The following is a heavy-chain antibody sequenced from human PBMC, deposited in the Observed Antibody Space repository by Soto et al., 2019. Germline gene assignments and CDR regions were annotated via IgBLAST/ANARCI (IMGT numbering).Heavy chain of an antibody. Sequence: GGSLRLSCAASGFTFSSYDMHWVRQATGKGLEWVSAIGTAGDTYYPGSVKGRFTISRENAKNSLYLQMNSLRAGDTAVYYCARDLLYYDFWSGYSRSYYGMDVWGQGTTVTV. CDR2: IGTAGDT. V-gene: IGHV3-13*01. J-gene: IGHJ6*02. D-gene: IGHD3-3*01. CDR3: ARDLLYYDFWSGYSRSYYGMDV. CDR1: GFTFSSYD.